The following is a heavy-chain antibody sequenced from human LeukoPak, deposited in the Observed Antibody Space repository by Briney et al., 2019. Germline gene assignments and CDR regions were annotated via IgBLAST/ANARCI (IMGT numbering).Heavy chain of an antibody. CDR3: AGELPDYYYGMDV. Sequence: PSETLSLTCAVYGGSFSGYYWSWIRQPPGKGLEWIGEINHSGSTNYNPSLKSRVTISVDTSKNQFSLKLSSVTAADTAVYYCAGELPDYYYGMDVWGQGTTVTVPS. D-gene: IGHD1-26*01. CDR1: GGSFSGYY. V-gene: IGHV4-34*01. CDR2: INHSGST. J-gene: IGHJ6*02.